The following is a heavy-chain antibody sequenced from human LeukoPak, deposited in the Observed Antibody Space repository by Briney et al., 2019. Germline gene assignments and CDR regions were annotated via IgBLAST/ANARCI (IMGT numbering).Heavy chain of an antibody. J-gene: IGHJ4*02. D-gene: IGHD2-15*01. V-gene: IGHV3-23*01. CDR2: ISGTGGST. Sequence: PGGSLRLSCAASGFTLSNYVMNWVRQAPGKGLEWVSGISGTGGSTYYADSVKGRFTISRDNSKNTLYLQMNSLRAEDTAFFYCAKGNGLYGSSPIDYWGQGTLVTVSS. CDR3: AKGNGLYGSSPIDY. CDR1: GFTLSNYV.